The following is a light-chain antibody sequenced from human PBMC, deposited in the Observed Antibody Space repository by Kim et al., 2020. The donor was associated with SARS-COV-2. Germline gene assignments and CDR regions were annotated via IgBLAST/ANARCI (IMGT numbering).Light chain of an antibody. CDR2: GAS. CDR3: QQYGSSPLT. Sequence: SPGERATLSCRASQSVSSSYLAWYQQTPGQAPRLLIYGASSRATGIPDRFSGSGSGTDFTLTISRLDPEDFAVYYCQQYGSSPLTFGGGTKVDIK. CDR1: QSVSSSY. V-gene: IGKV3-20*01. J-gene: IGKJ4*01.